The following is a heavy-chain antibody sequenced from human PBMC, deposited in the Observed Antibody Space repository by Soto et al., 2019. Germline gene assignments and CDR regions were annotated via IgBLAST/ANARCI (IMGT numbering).Heavy chain of an antibody. CDR2: INHILST. V-gene: IGHV4-34*01. CDR1: GGSFSGYY. D-gene: IGHD2-15*01. CDR3: ARFRVCRGGSCYSDY. Sequence: SETLSLTCAVYGGSFSGYYWIWIRQPPVNGLEFIGEINHILSTNYNPSLKSRFTISLYTSKNHFSLKLISVTAADTSVYYCARFRVCRGGSCYSDYWGQGTMVTVSS. J-gene: IGHJ4*02.